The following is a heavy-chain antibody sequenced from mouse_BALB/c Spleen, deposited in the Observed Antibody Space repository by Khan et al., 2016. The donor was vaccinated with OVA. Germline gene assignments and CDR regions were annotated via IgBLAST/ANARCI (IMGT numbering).Heavy chain of an antibody. J-gene: IGHJ2*01. CDR2: IWAGGST. Sequence: QVQLKESGPGLVAPSQSLSITCTVSGFSLTSYGVHWVRQPPGKGLEWLGVIWAGGSTNYNSDLMSRLSISKDNSKSQVVLKMSSLQTDDTAMYYCARLEEIGGQGTTLTVSS. V-gene: IGHV2-9*02. CDR3: ARLEEI. CDR1: GFSLTSYG.